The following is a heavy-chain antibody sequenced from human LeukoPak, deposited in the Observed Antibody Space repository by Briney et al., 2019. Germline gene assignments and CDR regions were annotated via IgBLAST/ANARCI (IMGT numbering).Heavy chain of an antibody. CDR1: GYTFTSYY. CDR3: TRTLSPMWEPPDY. V-gene: IGHV1-46*01. CDR2: INPSGGST. Sequence: ASVKVSCKASGYTFTSYYMHWVRQAPGQGLEWMGIINPSGGSTSYAQKFQGRVTMTRDTSTSTVYMELSSVRSEDTAVYYCTRTLSPMWEPPDYWGQGTLVTVSS. D-gene: IGHD1-26*01. J-gene: IGHJ4*02.